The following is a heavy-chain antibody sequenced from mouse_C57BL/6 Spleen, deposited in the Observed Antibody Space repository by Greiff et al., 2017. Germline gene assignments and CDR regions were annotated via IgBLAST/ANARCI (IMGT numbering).Heavy chain of an antibody. Sequence: QVQLQQPGPELVRPGSSVTLSCKASGYTFTSYWMHWVKQRPIQGLEWIGNLDPCDSDTHYNAKFKGQATLTVDKSSSTAYMLLSSLTSEDSAVYYCARWASLTYVGYYVDYWGQGTTLTVSS. CDR3: ARWASLTYVGYYVDY. D-gene: IGHD1-1*02. J-gene: IGHJ2*01. CDR2: LDPCDSDT. V-gene: IGHV1-52*01. CDR1: GYTFTSYW.